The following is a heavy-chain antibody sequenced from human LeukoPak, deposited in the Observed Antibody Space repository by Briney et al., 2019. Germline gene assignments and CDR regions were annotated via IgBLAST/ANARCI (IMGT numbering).Heavy chain of an antibody. D-gene: IGHD2-2*01. V-gene: IGHV1-69*13. CDR3: ARAGRGYCSSTSCYDAFDI. J-gene: IGHJ3*02. CDR1: GGTFSSYA. CDR2: INPIFGTA. Sequence: GASVKVSCKASGGTFSSYAISWVRQARGQGREWMGGINPIFGTANYAQKFQGRVTITADESTSTAYMELSSLRSEDTAVYYCARAGRGYCSSTSCYDAFDIWGQGTMVTVSS.